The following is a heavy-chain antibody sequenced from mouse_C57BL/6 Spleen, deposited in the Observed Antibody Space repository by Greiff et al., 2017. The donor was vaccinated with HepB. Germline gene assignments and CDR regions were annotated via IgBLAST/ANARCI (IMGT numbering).Heavy chain of an antibody. CDR2: ISDGGSYT. CDR3: ARDRVDYAFAY. CDR1: GFTFSSYA. J-gene: IGHJ3*01. D-gene: IGHD2-4*01. V-gene: IGHV5-4*01. Sequence: DVMLVESGGGLVKPGGSLKLSCAASGFTFSSYAMSWVRQTPEKRLEWVATISDGGSYTYYPDNVKGRFTISRDNAKNNLYLQMSHLKSEDTAMYYCARDRVDYAFAYWGQGTLVTVSA.